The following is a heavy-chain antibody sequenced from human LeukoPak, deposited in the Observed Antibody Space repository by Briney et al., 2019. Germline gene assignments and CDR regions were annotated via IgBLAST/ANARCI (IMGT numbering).Heavy chain of an antibody. Sequence: GGSLRLSCAASGFSFLSYSMNWVRQAPGKGLEWVSSISSISSYVYYADSVKGRFTISRDNSKNTLYLQMNSLRAEDTAVYYCARRAGAYSHPYDYWGQGTLVTVSS. V-gene: IGHV3-21*04. J-gene: IGHJ4*02. CDR3: ARRAGAYSHPYDY. CDR2: ISSISSYV. D-gene: IGHD4/OR15-4a*01. CDR1: GFSFLSYS.